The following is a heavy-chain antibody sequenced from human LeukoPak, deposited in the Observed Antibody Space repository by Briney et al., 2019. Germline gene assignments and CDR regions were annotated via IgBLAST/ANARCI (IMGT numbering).Heavy chain of an antibody. J-gene: IGHJ5*02. CDR3: ARHYYDSGSNPFDP. D-gene: IGHD3-10*01. CDR2: VYYSGST. V-gene: IGHV4-59*08. CDR1: GGPISSYY. Sequence: PSETLSLTCTVSGGPISSYYWSWIRQPPGKGLEWIGYVYYSGSTNHNPSLKSRVTISVDTSKNQFSLKLSSVTAADTAVYYCARHYYDSGSNPFDPWGQGTLVTVSS.